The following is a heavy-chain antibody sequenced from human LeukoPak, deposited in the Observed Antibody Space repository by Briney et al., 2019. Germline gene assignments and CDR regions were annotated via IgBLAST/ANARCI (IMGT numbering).Heavy chain of an antibody. J-gene: IGHJ5*02. CDR2: ITTSGSTT. Sequence: PGGSLRLSCAASGFTVSNYCITWIRQAPGKGLEWVSYITTSGSTTSYADSVKGRFTISRDNAKNSLYLQMNSLRVEDTAVYYCARDSDYGDNNWLDPWGQGNLVTVSS. CDR3: ARDSDYGDNNWLDP. D-gene: IGHD4-17*01. V-gene: IGHV3-11*01. CDR1: GFTVSNYC.